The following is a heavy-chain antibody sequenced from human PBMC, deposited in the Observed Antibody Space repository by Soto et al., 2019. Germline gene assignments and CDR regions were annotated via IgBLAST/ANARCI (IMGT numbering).Heavy chain of an antibody. CDR2: IGNSASAK. D-gene: IGHD6-19*01. J-gene: IGHJ6*02. V-gene: IGHV3-11*01. CDR3: SRESYTSGWTEYSHGMDV. CDR1: GFTFSYYS. Sequence: PGGSLRLSCAASGFTFSYYSLTWIRQAPGKGLEWISYIGNSASAKYYADSVRGRFTISRDNAKSSLFLQMNSLRVEDTAVYYCSRESYTSGWTEYSHGMDVWGQGTTVTVSS.